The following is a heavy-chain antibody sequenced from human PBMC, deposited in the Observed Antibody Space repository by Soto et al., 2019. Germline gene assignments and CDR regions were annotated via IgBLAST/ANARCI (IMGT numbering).Heavy chain of an antibody. D-gene: IGHD4-17*01. CDR1: GFTFSSYA. V-gene: IGHV3-30-3*01. CDR2: ISYDGSNK. CDR3: ASAFYGDYGED. J-gene: IGHJ4*02. Sequence: GGSLRLSCAASGFTFSSYAMHWVRQAPGKGLEWVAVISYDGSNKYYADSVKGRFTISRDNSKNTLYLQMNSLRAEDTAVYYCASAFYGDYGEDWGQGTLVTVSS.